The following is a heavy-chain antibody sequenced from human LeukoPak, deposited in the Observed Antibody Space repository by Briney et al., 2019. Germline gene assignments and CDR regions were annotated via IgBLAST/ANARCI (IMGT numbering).Heavy chain of an antibody. CDR2: LSYSGNT. D-gene: IGHD3-22*01. Sequence: SSETLSLTCAVSGGSISSSGYYWGWIHQPPGKGLEWIGSLSYSGNTYNNPSLKSRVSISLDTPKNQISLRLSSVTAADTAVYYCAKNYYDSDYIIVDDVFDIWGQGAMVSVSS. CDR1: GGSISSSGYY. J-gene: IGHJ3*02. V-gene: IGHV4-39*07. CDR3: AKNYYDSDYIIVDDVFDI.